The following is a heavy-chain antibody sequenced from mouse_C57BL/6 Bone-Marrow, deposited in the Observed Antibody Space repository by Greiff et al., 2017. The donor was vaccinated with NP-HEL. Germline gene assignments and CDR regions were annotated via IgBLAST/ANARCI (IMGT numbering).Heavy chain of an antibody. V-gene: IGHV5-4*03. D-gene: IGHD2-1*01. CDR2: ISDGGSYT. CDR1: GFTFSSYA. J-gene: IGHJ3*01. Sequence: EVKVVESGGGLVKPGGSLKLSCAASGFTFSSYAMSWVRQTPEKRPEWVATISDGGSYTYYPDNVKGRFTISRDNAKNNLYLQMSHLKSEDTAMYYCARYGNPAWFAYWGQGTLVTVSA. CDR3: ARYGNPAWFAY.